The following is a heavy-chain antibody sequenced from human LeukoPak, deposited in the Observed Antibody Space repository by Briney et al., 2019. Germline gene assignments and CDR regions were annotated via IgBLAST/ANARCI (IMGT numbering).Heavy chain of an antibody. V-gene: IGHV4-31*03. CDR1: GGSISSGGYY. Sequence: SQTLSLTCTVSGGSISSGGYYWSWIRQHPGKGLEWIGYIYYSGSTYYNPSLKSRVTISVDTSKNQFSLKLSSVPAADTAVYYCARVQDTAMAFDYWGQGTLVTVSS. J-gene: IGHJ4*02. D-gene: IGHD5-18*01. CDR3: ARVQDTAMAFDY. CDR2: IYYSGST.